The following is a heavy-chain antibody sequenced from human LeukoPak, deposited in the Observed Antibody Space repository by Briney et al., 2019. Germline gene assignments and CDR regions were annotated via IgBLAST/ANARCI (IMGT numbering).Heavy chain of an antibody. CDR1: GGSISGYY. CDR2: IYTSGST. J-gene: IGHJ4*02. Sequence: SETLSLTCTVSGGSISGYYWSWIRQPARKGLEWIGRIYTSGSTNYNPSLKSRVTISVDKSKNQLSLKLSSVTAADSAVYYCAGRDYWGQGILVTVSS. CDR3: AGRDY. V-gene: IGHV4-4*07.